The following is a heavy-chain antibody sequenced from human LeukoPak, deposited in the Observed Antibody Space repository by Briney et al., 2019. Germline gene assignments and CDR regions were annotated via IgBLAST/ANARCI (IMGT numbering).Heavy chain of an antibody. J-gene: IGHJ6*02. CDR1: GGTFSSYA. CDR3: GGRSGYSYYYYYYGMDV. CDR2: IIPIFGTA. V-gene: IGHV1-69*13. Sequence: SVKVSCKASGGTFSSYAISWVRQAPGQGLEWMGGIIPIFGTANYVQKFQGRVTITADESTSTAYMELSSLRSEDTAVYYCGGRSGYSYYYYYYGMDVWGQGTTVTVSS. D-gene: IGHD3-3*01.